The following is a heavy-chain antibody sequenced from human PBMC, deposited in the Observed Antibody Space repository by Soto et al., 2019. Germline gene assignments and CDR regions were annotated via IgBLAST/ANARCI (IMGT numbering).Heavy chain of an antibody. CDR2: IYFSGTT. D-gene: IGHD3-22*01. J-gene: IGHJ5*02. Sequence: PWEPLALSCTVSGGSISGGDYYWSWIRQHPGKGLEWIGTIYFSGTTYYNPSLKSRVTISVDTSKNQFSLNLSSVTAADTAVYYCARRDRSGFSYWLATWGPRNRFTVS. V-gene: IGHV4-31*03. CDR3: ARRDRSGFSYWLAT. CDR1: GGSISGGDYY.